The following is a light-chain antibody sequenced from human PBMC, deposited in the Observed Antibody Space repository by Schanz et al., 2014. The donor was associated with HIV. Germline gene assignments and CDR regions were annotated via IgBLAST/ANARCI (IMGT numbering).Light chain of an antibody. J-gene: IGKJ1*01. V-gene: IGKV1-9*01. Sequence: IQLTQSPSSLSASVGDRVTITCRASQGISSYLAWYQQKPGKAPNLLIFATSTLQSGVPSRFSGSGSGTDFTLTISSLQPEDFAIYYCLQYHAYPWTFGQGTKVDVK. CDR3: LQYHAYPWT. CDR1: QGISSY. CDR2: ATS.